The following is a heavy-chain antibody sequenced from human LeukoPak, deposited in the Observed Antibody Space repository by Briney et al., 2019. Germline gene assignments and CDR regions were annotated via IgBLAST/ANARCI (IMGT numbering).Heavy chain of an antibody. V-gene: IGHV3-30*04. Sequence: GRSLRLSCAASGFTFSTYPMHWVRQAPGKGLEWVAVIANDGKDKHYADSVKGRFTISRDNSKNTLYLQMNSLRGEDTAVYHCARDRKYCAAVYDFDYWGQGTLVTVSS. D-gene: IGHD2-8*02. J-gene: IGHJ4*02. CDR1: GFTFSTYP. CDR3: ARDRKYCAAVYDFDY. CDR2: IANDGKDK.